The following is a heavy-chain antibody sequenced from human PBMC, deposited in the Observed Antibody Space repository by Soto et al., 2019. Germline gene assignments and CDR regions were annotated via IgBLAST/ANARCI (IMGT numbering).Heavy chain of an antibody. J-gene: IGHJ4*02. Sequence: QVQLVQSGAEVREPGASVKVSCKASGYSFTSLDINWVRQTAGQGLEWMGWMQPSTGRTGYAQTFQGRVTMPRDTSINTADMGLTTLTSDDTAFYYCARGVSAGVDYCGQGTLVTVSS. CDR1: GYSFTSLD. V-gene: IGHV1-8*01. D-gene: IGHD1-26*01. CDR3: ARGVSAGVDY. CDR2: MQPSTGRT.